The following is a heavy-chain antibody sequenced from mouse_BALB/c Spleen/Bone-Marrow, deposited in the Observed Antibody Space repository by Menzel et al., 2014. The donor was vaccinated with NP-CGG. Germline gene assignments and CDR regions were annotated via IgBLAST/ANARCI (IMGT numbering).Heavy chain of an antibody. Sequence: VQLKESGTVLARPGASVKMSCKASGYSFTSYWMHWVKQRPGQGLEWIGAIYPGNSDTSYNQKFKGKAKLTAVTSASTAYMELSSLTNEDSAVYYCTRGGLLRLRDYAIDYWGQGTSVTVSS. CDR3: TRGGLLRLRDYAIDY. CDR1: GYSFTSYW. D-gene: IGHD1-2*01. CDR2: IYPGNSDT. J-gene: IGHJ4*01. V-gene: IGHV1-5*01.